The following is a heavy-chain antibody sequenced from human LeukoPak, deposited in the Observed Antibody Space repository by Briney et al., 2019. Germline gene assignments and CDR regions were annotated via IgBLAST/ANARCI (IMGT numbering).Heavy chain of an antibody. CDR2: ISGSGDST. J-gene: IGHJ6*02. V-gene: IGHV3-23*01. Sequence: AGGSLRLSCAASGFTFSSYAMSWVRQAPGKGLEWVSAISGSGDSTYYADSVKGRFTISRDNSKNTLYLQMNSLRAEDTAVYYCAREVSDSGSYGSPDPNYYYYYGMDVWGQGTTVTVSS. D-gene: IGHD1-26*01. CDR3: AREVSDSGSYGSPDPNYYYYYGMDV. CDR1: GFTFSSYA.